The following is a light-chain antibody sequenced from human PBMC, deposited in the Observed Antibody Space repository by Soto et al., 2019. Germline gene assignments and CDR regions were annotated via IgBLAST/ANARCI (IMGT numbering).Light chain of an antibody. J-gene: IGKJ4*01. Sequence: TQLTQPPSPLSASVGDIVTITCRPRQGINTFLAWYQQKPGKAPNLLIYAGSTLQSGVPSRFSGSVSGTDFTLTIRSLQPEDFATYYCQQLESYPATCGGGTKVDIK. CDR2: AGS. CDR3: QQLESYPAT. V-gene: IGKV1-9*01. CDR1: QGINTF.